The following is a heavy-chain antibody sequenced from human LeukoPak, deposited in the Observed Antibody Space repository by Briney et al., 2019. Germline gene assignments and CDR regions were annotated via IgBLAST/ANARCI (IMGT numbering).Heavy chain of an antibody. CDR2: IYENGRT. J-gene: IGHJ4*02. CDR1: GGSIGNFF. D-gene: IGHD1-26*01. CDR3: ARDWELGH. Sequence: SETLSLTCTVSGGSIGNFFWSWIRQSPGEGLEWIGFIYENGRTSYNPSLKSRVTISVDLSKNQFSLRLTSMTAADTAVYYCARDWELGHWGRGILVTVTS. V-gene: IGHV4-59*01.